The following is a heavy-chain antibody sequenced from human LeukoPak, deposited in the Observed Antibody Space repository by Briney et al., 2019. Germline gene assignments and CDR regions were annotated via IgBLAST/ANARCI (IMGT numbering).Heavy chain of an antibody. D-gene: IGHD2-15*01. CDR3: APSRNYCSGGSCYSEPDAFDI. CDR2: INPNSGGT. Sequence: ASVKVSYKASGYTFTGYYMHWVRQAPGQGLEWMGWINPNSGGTNYAQKFQGRVTMTRDTSISTAYMELSRLRSDDTAVYYCAPSRNYCSGGSCYSEPDAFDIWGQGTMVTVSS. J-gene: IGHJ3*02. CDR1: GYTFTGYY. V-gene: IGHV1-2*02.